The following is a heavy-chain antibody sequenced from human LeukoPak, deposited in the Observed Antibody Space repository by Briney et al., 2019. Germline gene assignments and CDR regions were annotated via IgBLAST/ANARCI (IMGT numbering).Heavy chain of an antibody. CDR2: MNPNSGNT. J-gene: IGHJ4*02. V-gene: IGHV1-8*01. D-gene: IGHD5-12*01. CDR3: ARGRTQQEWLRLGIYYFGY. Sequence: ASVKVSCKASGYTFTSYDINWVRQATGQGLEWMGWMNPNSGNTGYAQKFQGRVTMTRNTSISTAYMELSSLRSEDTAVYYCARGRTQQEWLRLGIYYFGYWGQGTLVTVSS. CDR1: GYTFTSYD.